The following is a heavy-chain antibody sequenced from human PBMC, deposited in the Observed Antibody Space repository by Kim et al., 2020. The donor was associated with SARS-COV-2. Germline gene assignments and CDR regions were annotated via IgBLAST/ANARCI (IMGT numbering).Heavy chain of an antibody. V-gene: IGHV3-33*01. CDR3: AREEVVPAAINNWFDP. CDR1: GFTFSSYG. J-gene: IGHJ5*02. D-gene: IGHD2-2*01. Sequence: GGSLRLSCAASGFTFSSYGMHWVRQAPGKGLEWVAVIWYDGSNKYYADSVKGRFTISRDNSKNTLYLQMNSLRAEDTAVYYCAREEVVPAAINNWFDPWGQGTLVTVSS. CDR2: IWYDGSNK.